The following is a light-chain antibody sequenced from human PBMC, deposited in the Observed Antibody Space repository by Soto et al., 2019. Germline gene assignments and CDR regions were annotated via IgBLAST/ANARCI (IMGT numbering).Light chain of an antibody. Sequence: EIGMTQSPATLSVSAGEIATLSCRASQSVSSNLAWYQQKPGQAPRLLIYGASTRATGILARMSGSGFGTDFTLTISSLEHEDAAVYYCQQRSNWPPITFGQGTRLEIK. CDR2: GAS. CDR1: QSVSSN. J-gene: IGKJ5*01. V-gene: IGKV3-15*01. CDR3: QQRSNWPPIT.